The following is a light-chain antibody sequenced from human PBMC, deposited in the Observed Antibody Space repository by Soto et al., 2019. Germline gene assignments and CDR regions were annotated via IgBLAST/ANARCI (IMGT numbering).Light chain of an antibody. Sequence: EIVFKQSLATLSLSPGERATLYCRASQSVSSFLAWYQQKPGQAPRLLIYGASTRATGVPARFSGSGSGTEFTLTISSLQSEDFAVYYCQQYNNWPPWTFGQGTKVDI. CDR1: QSVSSF. CDR2: GAS. J-gene: IGKJ1*01. V-gene: IGKV3-15*01. CDR3: QQYNNWPPWT.